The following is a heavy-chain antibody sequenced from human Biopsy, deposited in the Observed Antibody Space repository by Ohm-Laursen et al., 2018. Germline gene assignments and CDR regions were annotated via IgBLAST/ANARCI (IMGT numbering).Heavy chain of an antibody. J-gene: IGHJ3*02. CDR1: GFTFSSYA. V-gene: IGHV3-23*01. Sequence: SLRLSCAASGFTFSSYAMNRVRQAPGKGLEWVSAITVSADTTYYADSVRGRITVSRDNSQNTLYLQMNSLRAEDTAIYYCAKGRVGNSGSLDIWGHGTMVTVSS. CDR3: AKGRVGNSGSLDI. CDR2: ITVSADTT. D-gene: IGHD1-1*01.